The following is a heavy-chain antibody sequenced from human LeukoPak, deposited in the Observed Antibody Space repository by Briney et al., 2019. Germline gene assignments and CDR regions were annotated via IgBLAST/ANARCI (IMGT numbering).Heavy chain of an antibody. J-gene: IGHJ4*02. CDR3: ARDTRHLTNFDY. V-gene: IGHV4-61*02. Sequence: TSETLSLTCTVSGGSITSGSFYWAWIRQSAGKGLEWIGRIYSSGITNYNPSLKSRLTMSIDTSKSQFFLNLSSLTAADTAVYYCARDTRHLTNFDYWGQGTLVTVSS. CDR1: GGSITSGSFY. CDR2: IYSSGIT. D-gene: IGHD3-3*02.